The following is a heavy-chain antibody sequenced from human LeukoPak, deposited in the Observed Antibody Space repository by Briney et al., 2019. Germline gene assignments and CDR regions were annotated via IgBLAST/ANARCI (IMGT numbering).Heavy chain of an antibody. CDR3: ASAYYGDYSSFDY. Sequence: GRSLRLSSAASGFTFSSYAMHWVRQAPGKGLEWVAVISYDGSNKYYADSVKGRFTISRDNSKNTLYLQMNSLRAEDTAVYYCASAYYGDYSSFDYWGQGTLVTVSS. J-gene: IGHJ4*02. V-gene: IGHV3-30-3*01. D-gene: IGHD4-17*01. CDR2: ISYDGSNK. CDR1: GFTFSSYA.